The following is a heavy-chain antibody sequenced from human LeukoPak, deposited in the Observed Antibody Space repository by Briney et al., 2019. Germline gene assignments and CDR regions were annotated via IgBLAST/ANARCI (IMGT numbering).Heavy chain of an antibody. CDR1: GFTFSSYS. Sequence: GGSLRLSCAASGFTFSSYSMSWVRQAPGTGLEWVANIKQDGREKYYVDSVKGRFTISRDNAENSLYLQMNSLRAEDTAVYYCARAAIAAARIYYYMDVWGKGTTVTVSS. D-gene: IGHD6-13*01. V-gene: IGHV3-7*01. CDR3: ARAAIAAARIYYYMDV. CDR2: IKQDGREK. J-gene: IGHJ6*03.